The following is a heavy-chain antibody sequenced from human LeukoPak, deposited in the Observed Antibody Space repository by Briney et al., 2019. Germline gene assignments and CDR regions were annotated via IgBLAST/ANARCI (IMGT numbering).Heavy chain of an antibody. Sequence: SETLSLTCAVYGGSFSGYYWSWIRQPPGKGLEWIGEINHSGSTNYNPSLKSRVTMSVDTSKNQFSLKLSSVTAADTAVYYCARGRDGYNSLLHYFQHWGQGTLVTVSS. CDR1: GGSFSGYY. D-gene: IGHD5-24*01. V-gene: IGHV4-34*01. CDR2: INHSGST. CDR3: ARGRDGYNSLLHYFQH. J-gene: IGHJ1*01.